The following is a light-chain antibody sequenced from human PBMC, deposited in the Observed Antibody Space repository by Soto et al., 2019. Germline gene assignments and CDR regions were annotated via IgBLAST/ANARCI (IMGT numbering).Light chain of an antibody. CDR1: QGISNY. CDR2: AAS. Sequence: DIQLTQSPSFLSAAVGDRVTITCRASQGISNYLAWYQQKPGKAPQLLIYAASTLQSGVPSRFSGSGSGTEFTLTISSLQPEDFATYCCQQLNSSPFTFGPGTKVDIK. V-gene: IGKV1-9*01. CDR3: QQLNSSPFT. J-gene: IGKJ3*01.